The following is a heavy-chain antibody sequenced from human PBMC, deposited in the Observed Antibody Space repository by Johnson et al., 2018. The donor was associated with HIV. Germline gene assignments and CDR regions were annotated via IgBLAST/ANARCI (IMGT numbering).Heavy chain of an antibody. CDR2: ISYDGSNK. V-gene: IGHV3-30*04. CDR1: GFTFSSYA. CDR3: AKVSSWYFLRAFDI. Sequence: QVQLVESGGGLVQPGGSLRLSCAASGFTFSSYAIHWVRQAPGKGLQWVAIISYDGSNKYYADSVKGRFTISRDNSKNTLYLQMNSLRAEDTAVYYCAKVSSWYFLRAFDIWGQGTMVTVSS. J-gene: IGHJ3*02. D-gene: IGHD6-13*01.